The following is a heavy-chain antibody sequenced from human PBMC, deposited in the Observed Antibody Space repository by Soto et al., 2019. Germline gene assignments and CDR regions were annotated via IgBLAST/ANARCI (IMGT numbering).Heavy chain of an antibody. CDR3: VSSLIYGGYVSYIDF. V-gene: IGHV3-74*01. CDR2: INSDGSNT. Sequence: GGSLRLSCAASGFTFSSYWMHWVRQAPGKGLVWVSRINSDGSNTAYADSVKGRFTISRDNAKNTLYLQMNSLRAEDTAVYYCVSSLIYGGYVSYIDFRGKGLLVTVSS. J-gene: IGHJ4*02. CDR1: GFTFSSYW. D-gene: IGHD5-12*01.